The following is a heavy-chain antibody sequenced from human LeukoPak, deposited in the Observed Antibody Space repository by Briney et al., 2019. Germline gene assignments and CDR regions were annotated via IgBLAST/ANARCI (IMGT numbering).Heavy chain of an antibody. Sequence: PSETLSLTCTVSGGSISSYYWSWIRQPPGKGLEWIGYIYYSGSTNYNPSLKSRVTISVDTSKNQFSLKLSSVTAADTAVYYCARSQPAVGYCSGGSCYTTSDYWGQGTLVTVSS. CDR2: IYYSGST. V-gene: IGHV4-59*01. CDR3: ARSQPAVGYCSGGSCYTTSDY. D-gene: IGHD2-15*01. J-gene: IGHJ4*02. CDR1: GGSISSYY.